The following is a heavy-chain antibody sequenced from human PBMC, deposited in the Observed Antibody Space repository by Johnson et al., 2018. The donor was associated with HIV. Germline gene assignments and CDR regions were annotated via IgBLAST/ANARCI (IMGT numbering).Heavy chain of an antibody. Sequence: VQLVESGGGLAQPGGSLRLSCAASGITVSSNYMSWVRQAPGKGLEWVSVIFTVGDVYYADSVKGRFTISRDNSKNFRYLQMNSLRPEDTAVYYCARDGRDLVTRGSFDVWGQGTVVTVSS. V-gene: IGHV3-66*02. J-gene: IGHJ3*01. CDR3: ARDGRDLVTRGSFDV. CDR1: GITVSSNY. D-gene: IGHD2-21*02. CDR2: IFTVGDV.